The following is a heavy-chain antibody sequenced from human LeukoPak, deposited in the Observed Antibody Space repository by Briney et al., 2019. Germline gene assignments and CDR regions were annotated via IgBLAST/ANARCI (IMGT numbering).Heavy chain of an antibody. V-gene: IGHV4-34*01. Sequence: SETLSLTCAVYGGSFSGYYWSWIRQPLEKGLEWIGEISHSGSTNYNPSLKSRVTISVHTSKNQFSLKLTSVTAADTAVYYCARGFNWFDPWGRGTLVTVTS. CDR2: ISHSGST. J-gene: IGHJ5*02. CDR3: ARGFNWFDP. CDR1: GGSFSGYY.